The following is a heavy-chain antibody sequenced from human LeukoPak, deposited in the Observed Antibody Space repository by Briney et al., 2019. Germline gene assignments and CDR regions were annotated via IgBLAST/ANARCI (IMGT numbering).Heavy chain of an antibody. D-gene: IGHD4-17*01. J-gene: IGHJ4*02. CDR1: GFTFSSYA. CDR3: AKGAMTTAKFDS. V-gene: IGHV3-23*01. Sequence: GGSLRLSCAASGFTFSSYAMSWVRQAPGKGLDWVSGISGSGGSTYYPGSVKGRVTISRDNSKNSLYLQMNSLRAEDTAVYYCAKGAMTTAKFDSWGQGTLVTVSS. CDR2: ISGSGGST.